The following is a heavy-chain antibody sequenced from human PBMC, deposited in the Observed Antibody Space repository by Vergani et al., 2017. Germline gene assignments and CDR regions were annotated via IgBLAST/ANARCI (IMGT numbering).Heavy chain of an antibody. D-gene: IGHD6-6*01. CDR2: ISGSGGST. V-gene: IGHV3-23*01. CDR3: AKSAIIAARLRYYYYGMDV. Sequence: EVQLLESGGGLVQPGGSLRLSCAASGFTFSSYAMSWVRQAPGKGLEWVSAISGSGGSTYYADSVKGRFTISRDNSKNTLYLQMNSRRAEDTAVYYCAKSAIIAARLRYYYYGMDVWGQGTTVTVSS. CDR1: GFTFSSYA. J-gene: IGHJ6*02.